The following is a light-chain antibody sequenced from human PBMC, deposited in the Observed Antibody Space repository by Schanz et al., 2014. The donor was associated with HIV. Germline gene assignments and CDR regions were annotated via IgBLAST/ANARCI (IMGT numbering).Light chain of an antibody. Sequence: QSVLTQPPSASGSPGQSVTISCTGTSNDIGTYKYVSWYRQHPGKAPKLIIFEVNRRPSGVPNRFSGSKSGNTASLTISGLQSEDEADYYCAAWDVLLNGPVFGGGTQLTVL. V-gene: IGLV2-8*01. CDR3: AAWDVLLNGPV. CDR2: EVN. CDR1: SNDIGTYKY. J-gene: IGLJ7*01.